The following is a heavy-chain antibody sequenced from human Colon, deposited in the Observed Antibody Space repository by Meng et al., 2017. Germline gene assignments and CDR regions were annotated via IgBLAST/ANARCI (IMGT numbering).Heavy chain of an antibody. CDR3: ARDPGYGDPRDY. CDR1: GLTVSSHY. J-gene: IGHJ4*02. D-gene: IGHD4-17*01. CDR2: INSGGTT. V-gene: IGHV3-66*02. Sequence: GESLKISCAASGLTVSSHYMSWVRQAPGKGLEWLSIINSGGTTYYADSVKGRFTITRDNSKNTVHLQMNSLRAEDTAVYYCARDPGYGDPRDYWGQGTLVTVSS.